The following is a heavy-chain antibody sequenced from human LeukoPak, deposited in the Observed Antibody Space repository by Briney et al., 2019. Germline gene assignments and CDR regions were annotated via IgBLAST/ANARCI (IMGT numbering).Heavy chain of an antibody. CDR2: IYHSGST. CDR3: ARGGGSPEENWFDP. V-gene: IGHV4-30-2*01. Sequence: SETLSLTCAVSGGSISSGGYSWSWIRQPPGKGLEWIGYIYHSGSTYYNPSLKSRVTISVERSKNQFSLKLSSVTAADTAVYYCARGGGSPEENWFDPWGQGTLVTVSS. CDR1: GGSISSGGYS. J-gene: IGHJ5*02.